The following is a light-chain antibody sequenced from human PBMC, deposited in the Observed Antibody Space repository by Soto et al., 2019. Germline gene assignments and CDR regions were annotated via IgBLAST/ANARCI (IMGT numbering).Light chain of an antibody. CDR3: SSYGGRNPRV. Sequence: QSVLTQPPSASGSPGQSVTISCTGTSSDVGGYNYVSWYRQHPGKAPKLMIYEVNKRPSGVPDRFSGSKSGNTASRTGSGLQAEDEGDYYGSSYGGRNPRVFGGGTKVTVL. CDR2: EVN. J-gene: IGLJ3*02. V-gene: IGLV2-8*01. CDR1: SSDVGGYNY.